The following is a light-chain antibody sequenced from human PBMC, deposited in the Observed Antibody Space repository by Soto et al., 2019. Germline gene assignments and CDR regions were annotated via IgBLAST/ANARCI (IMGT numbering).Light chain of an antibody. CDR1: SSDVGSYNL. J-gene: IGLJ2*01. CDR2: EGS. Sequence: QSVLTQPASVSVSPGQSSTISCTGTSSDVGSYNLVSWYQQHPGKAPKLMIYEGSKRPSGVSNRFSGSKSGNTASLTISGLQAEDEADYYCCSYAGSVVFGGGTKVTVL. CDR3: CSYAGSVV. V-gene: IGLV2-23*01.